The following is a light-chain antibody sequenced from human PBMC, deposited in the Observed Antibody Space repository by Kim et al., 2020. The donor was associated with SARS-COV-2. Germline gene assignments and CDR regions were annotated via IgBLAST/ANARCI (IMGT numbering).Light chain of an antibody. V-gene: IGLV3-1*01. CDR3: QAWDSSWV. CDR2: QDS. CDR1: KLGDKY. J-gene: IGLJ3*02. Sequence: SYELTQPPSVSVSPGKTASITCPGDKLGDKYACWYQQKPGQSPVLVIYQDSKRPSGIPERFSGSNSGNTATLTISGTQAMDEADYYCQAWDSSWVFGGGT.